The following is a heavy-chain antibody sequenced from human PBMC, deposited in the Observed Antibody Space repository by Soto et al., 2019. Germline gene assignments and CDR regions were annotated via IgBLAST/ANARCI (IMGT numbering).Heavy chain of an antibody. CDR3: VRDDLLPENGLDH. Sequence: QVQLVESGGGVVRPGTSLRLSCEATGFSFSTHGMHWVRQAPGKGLEWVAVIVNDGSEQAYSDSVKGRFTISRDNSKNTLYLQMNNLRAEDTAVYYCVRDDLLPENGLDHWGQGILVTVSS. CDR1: GFSFSTHG. CDR2: IVNDGSEQ. J-gene: IGHJ4*02. V-gene: IGHV3-33*01.